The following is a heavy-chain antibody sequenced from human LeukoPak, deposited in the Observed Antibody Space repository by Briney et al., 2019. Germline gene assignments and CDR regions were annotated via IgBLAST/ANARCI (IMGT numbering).Heavy chain of an antibody. CDR1: RGSISSHY. CDR3: ARRGWLRSLDY. CDR2: INHSGST. J-gene: IGHJ4*02. Sequence: SSETLSLTCTVSRGSISSHYWSWIRQPPGKGLEWIGEINHSGSTNYNPSLKSRVTISVDTSKNQFSLKLSSVTAADTAVYYCARRGWLRSLDYWGQGTLVTVSS. D-gene: IGHD5-12*01. V-gene: IGHV4-34*01.